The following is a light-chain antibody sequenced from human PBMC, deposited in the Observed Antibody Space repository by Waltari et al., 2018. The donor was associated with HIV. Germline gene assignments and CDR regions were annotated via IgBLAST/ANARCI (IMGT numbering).Light chain of an antibody. CDR3: SSYTSSSALDVV. V-gene: IGLV2-14*03. J-gene: IGLJ2*01. Sequence: QSALTQPASVSGSPGQSITISCTGTSSDVGGYDHVSWYQQHPGKAPKHMIFDVSNRPSGVSTRFSGSKSGNTASLTISGLQAEDEADYYCSSYTSSSALDVVFGGGTKLTVL. CDR1: SSDVGGYDH. CDR2: DVS.